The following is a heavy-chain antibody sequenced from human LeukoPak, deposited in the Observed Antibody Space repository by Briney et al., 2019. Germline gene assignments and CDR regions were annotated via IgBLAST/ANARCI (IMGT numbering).Heavy chain of an antibody. Sequence: SETLSLTCIVSGGSISSSSHNWGWIRQPPGKGLEWIGSIYYSGSTYYNPSLKSRVTISVDTSKNQFSLKLSSVTAADTAVYYCARPRRYYDSSGYYFDYWGQGTLVTVSS. D-gene: IGHD3-22*01. CDR3: ARPRRYYDSSGYYFDY. J-gene: IGHJ4*02. CDR2: IYYSGST. CDR1: GGSISSSSHN. V-gene: IGHV4-39*01.